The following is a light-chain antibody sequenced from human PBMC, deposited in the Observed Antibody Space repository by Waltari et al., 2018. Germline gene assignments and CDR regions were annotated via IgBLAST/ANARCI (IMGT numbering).Light chain of an antibody. J-gene: IGLJ1*01. V-gene: IGLV3-1*01. CDR3: MQALQTPIFT. CDR2: QGV. CDR1: KLGDGY. Sequence: SYELTQPPSVSVSPGQTATITCSGDKLGDGYASWYQQKPGQSPVLVIYQGVRRPSGIPDRFSGSGSGTDFTLKISRVEAEDVGVYYCMQALQTPIFTFGPGT.